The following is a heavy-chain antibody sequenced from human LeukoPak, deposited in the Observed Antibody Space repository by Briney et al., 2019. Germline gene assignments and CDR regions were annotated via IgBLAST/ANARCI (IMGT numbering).Heavy chain of an antibody. CDR1: GFTVSSNY. V-gene: IGHV3-53*01. J-gene: IGHJ6*02. CDR3: ARKAWRGMDV. Sequence: GGSLRLSCAVSGFTVSSNYMSWVRQAPGKGLEWVSVIYSGGSTYHADSVKGRFTVSRDNSKNTLNLQMNSLRAEDTAVYYCARKAWRGMDVWGQGTTITVSS. CDR2: IYSGGST.